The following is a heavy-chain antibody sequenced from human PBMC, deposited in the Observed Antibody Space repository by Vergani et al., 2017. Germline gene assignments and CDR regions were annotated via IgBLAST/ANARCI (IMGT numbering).Heavy chain of an antibody. CDR3: ARHRGSGGFFPSSYFYGMDV. V-gene: IGHV4-38-2*01. D-gene: IGHD3-10*01. Sequence: QVQLQESGPGLVKPSETLTLTCDVSDSSIMTKPYWGWFRQSPGKGLEWIGCIHPSGDTHYNSSLKSRVSISIVSSSKFSLSLTSVTAADTAIYYCARHRGSGGFFPSSYFYGMDVWGHGTTVTVSS. CDR2: IHPSGDT. J-gene: IGHJ6*02. CDR1: DSSIMTKPY.